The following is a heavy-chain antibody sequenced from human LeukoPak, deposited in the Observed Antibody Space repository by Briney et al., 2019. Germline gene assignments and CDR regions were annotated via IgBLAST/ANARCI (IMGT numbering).Heavy chain of an antibody. CDR3: ATNAGPAALDAIDI. V-gene: IGHV4-59*08. CDR1: GGSINRHY. J-gene: IGHJ3*02. Sequence: SETLSLTCTVSGGSINRHYWSWLRQTPGKGLEWIGYISYRGSTNYNPSLKSRVTISVDTSNNQFSLRLSSLTAADTAVYYCATNAGPAALDAIDIWGQGTIVTVSS. D-gene: IGHD2-2*01. CDR2: ISYRGST.